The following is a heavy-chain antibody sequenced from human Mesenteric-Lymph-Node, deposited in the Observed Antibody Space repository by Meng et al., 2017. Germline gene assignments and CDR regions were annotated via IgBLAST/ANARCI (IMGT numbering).Heavy chain of an antibody. CDR2: ISSSGSTI. J-gene: IGHJ6*02. D-gene: IGHD3-22*01. CDR3: ARAGSEVGDSSGYYWSRYYYYGMDV. Sequence: GESLKISCAASGFTFSDYYMSWIRQAPGKGLEWVSYISSSGSTIYYADSVKGRFTISRDNAKNSLYLQMNSLRAEDTAVYYCARAGSEVGDSSGYYWSRYYYYGMDVWSQGTTVTVSS. V-gene: IGHV3-11*01. CDR1: GFTFSDYY.